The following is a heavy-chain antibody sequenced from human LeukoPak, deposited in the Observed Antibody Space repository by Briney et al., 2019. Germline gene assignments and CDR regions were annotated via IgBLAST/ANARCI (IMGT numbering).Heavy chain of an antibody. J-gene: IGHJ4*02. D-gene: IGHD5-18*01. Sequence: SETLSLTCTVSGFSISTHYYWVWIRQPPGKGLEWIGSMYHSGSTNYNPSLKSRVTISVDTSKNQFSLKLSSVTAADTAVYYCASRGYSYGNRPDYWGQGTLVTVSS. CDR1: GFSISTHYY. CDR3: ASRGYSYGNRPDY. V-gene: IGHV4-38-2*02. CDR2: MYHSGST.